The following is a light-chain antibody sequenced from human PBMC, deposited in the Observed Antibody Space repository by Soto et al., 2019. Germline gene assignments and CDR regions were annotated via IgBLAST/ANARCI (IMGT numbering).Light chain of an antibody. CDR2: DAS. Sequence: IQMTQSPSTLSASVGDRVTITCRASQSISSWLAWYQQKQGKAPKLLIYDASSLESGVPSRFSGSGSGTEFTLTISSLQPEDFATYYCQQANSFPLTFGGGTKVDIK. CDR1: QSISSW. CDR3: QQANSFPLT. J-gene: IGKJ4*01. V-gene: IGKV1-5*01.